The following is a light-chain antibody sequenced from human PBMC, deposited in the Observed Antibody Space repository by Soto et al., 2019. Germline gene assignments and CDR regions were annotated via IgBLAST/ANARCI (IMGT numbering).Light chain of an antibody. V-gene: IGLV2-14*01. CDR1: SSDVGGYNY. J-gene: IGLJ1*01. CDR3: SSKTSSSSPFV. Sequence: QSVLTQPASVSGYPGQSITISCTGTSSDVGGYNYVSWYQQHPGQAPQLMIYEVSNRPSGVSNRFSGSKSGNTASLTISGLQADDEGDYYCSSKTSSSSPFVFGTGTKVTVL. CDR2: EVS.